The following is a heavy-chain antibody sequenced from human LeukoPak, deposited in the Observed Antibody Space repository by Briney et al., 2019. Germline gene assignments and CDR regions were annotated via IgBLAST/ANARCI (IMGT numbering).Heavy chain of an antibody. CDR2: FDPEDGET. D-gene: IGHD5-18*01. J-gene: IGHJ4*02. CDR1: GYTLTELS. Sequence: ASVKVSCKVSGYTLTELSMHWVRQAPGKGLEWMGGFDPEDGETIYAQKFQGRVTMTEDTSTDTAYMELSSLRSEDTAVYYCATRRGYSYGYTHWGQGTLVTVSS. V-gene: IGHV1-24*01. CDR3: ATRRGYSYGYTH.